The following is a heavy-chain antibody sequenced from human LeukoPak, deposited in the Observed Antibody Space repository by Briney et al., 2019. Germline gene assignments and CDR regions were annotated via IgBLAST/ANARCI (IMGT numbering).Heavy chain of an antibody. J-gene: IGHJ6*03. CDR1: GYTFTSYY. CDR2: INPSSGGT. Sequence: ASVKVSCKASGYTFTSYYMHWVRQAPGQGLEWMGWINPSSGGTNYAQKFQGRVTMTRDTSISTAYMELSRLRSDDTAVYYWARVEGSYYYYYMDVWGKGTTVTISS. CDR3: ARVEGSYYYYYMDV. V-gene: IGHV1-2*02.